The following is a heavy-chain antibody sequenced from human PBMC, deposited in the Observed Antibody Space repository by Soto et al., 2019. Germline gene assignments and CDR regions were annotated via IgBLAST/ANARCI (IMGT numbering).Heavy chain of an antibody. CDR3: ARDGFRGVMSYYVIDG. CDR2: IKQDGSER. CDR1: GFTSSSYW. J-gene: IGHJ6*02. V-gene: IGHV3-7*04. Sequence: GGFLRLSCAASGFTSSSYWMSWVRQAPGKGLDWVANIKQDGSERYDVDSVKGRFTISRDNAKNSLYLQMNSLTAEDTAVYYCARDGFRGVMSYYVIDGWGQGTLVTVSS. D-gene: IGHD3-10*01.